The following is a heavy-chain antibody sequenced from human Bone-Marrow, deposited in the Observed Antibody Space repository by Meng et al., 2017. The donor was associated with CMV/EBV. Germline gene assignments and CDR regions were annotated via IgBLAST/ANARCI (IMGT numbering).Heavy chain of an antibody. CDR1: GFTFSSYG. CDR2: IRYDGSNK. Sequence: GESLKISCAASGFTFSSYGMHWVRQAPGKGLEWVAFIRYDGSNKYYADSVKGRFTISRDNSKNTLYLQMNSLRSEDTAVYYCARRGRTAMEVVPAAPSYYYYGMDVWGQGTTVTVSS. J-gene: IGHJ6*02. CDR3: ARRGRTAMEVVPAAPSYYYYGMDV. D-gene: IGHD2-2*01. V-gene: IGHV3-30*02.